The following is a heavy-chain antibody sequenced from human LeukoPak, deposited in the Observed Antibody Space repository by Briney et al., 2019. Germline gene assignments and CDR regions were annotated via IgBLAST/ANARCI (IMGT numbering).Heavy chain of an antibody. CDR3: AKWYRLLYYFDY. D-gene: IGHD2-15*01. Sequence: GGSLRLSCAASGFIFSSYAMSWVRQAPGKGLEWVSAISGSGGSTYYADSVKGRFTISRDNSKNTLYLQMNSLRAEDTAVYYCAKWYRLLYYFDYWGQGTLVTVSS. CDR1: GFIFSSYA. CDR2: ISGSGGST. V-gene: IGHV3-23*01. J-gene: IGHJ4*02.